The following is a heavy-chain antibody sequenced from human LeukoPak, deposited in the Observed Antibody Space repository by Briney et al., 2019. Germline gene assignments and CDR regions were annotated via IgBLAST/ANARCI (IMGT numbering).Heavy chain of an antibody. J-gene: IGHJ6*03. Sequence: PSETLSLTCAVSGGSISSYYWSWIRQPPGKGLEWIGFIYDSGSTNYNPSLKSRVTTSVDTSKNQFSLKLRSVTAADTAVYCCARTTEAHSWQTRYYSYYMDVWGKGTTVTVSS. V-gene: IGHV4-59*01. CDR1: GGSISSYY. D-gene: IGHD6-13*01. CDR3: ARTTEAHSWQTRYYSYYMDV. CDR2: IYDSGST.